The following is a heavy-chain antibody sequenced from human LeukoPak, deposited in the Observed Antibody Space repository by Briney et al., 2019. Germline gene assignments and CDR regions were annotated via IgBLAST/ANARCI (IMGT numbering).Heavy chain of an antibody. Sequence: PSETLSLTCTVSGGSISSYYWSWIRQPPGKGLEWIGYINYSGSTNYNPSLKSRVTISLDTSKNQFSLKLNSVTAADTAVYYCARVRAVAGTGYYYMDVWGKGTTVTVSS. V-gene: IGHV4-59*01. D-gene: IGHD6-19*01. CDR3: ARVRAVAGTGYYYMDV. J-gene: IGHJ6*03. CDR1: GGSISSYY. CDR2: INYSGST.